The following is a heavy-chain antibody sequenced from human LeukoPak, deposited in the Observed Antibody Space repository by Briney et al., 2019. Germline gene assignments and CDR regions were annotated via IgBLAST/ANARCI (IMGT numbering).Heavy chain of an antibody. CDR3: ARGITPPRLWDHDAFDI. Sequence: PGGSLRLSCAASGFTFSSYGMHWVRQASGKGLEWVAFIRYDGSNKYYADSVKGRFTISRDNSKNTLYLQMNSLRAEDTAVYYCARGITPPRLWDHDAFDIWGQGTMVTVSS. V-gene: IGHV3-30*02. CDR2: IRYDGSNK. CDR1: GFTFSSYG. J-gene: IGHJ3*02. D-gene: IGHD2-15*01.